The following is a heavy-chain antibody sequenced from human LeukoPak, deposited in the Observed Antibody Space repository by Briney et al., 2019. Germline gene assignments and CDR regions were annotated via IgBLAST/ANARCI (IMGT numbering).Heavy chain of an antibody. CDR2: IYHSGST. J-gene: IGHJ4*02. Sequence: PSETLSLTCAVSGGSISSGGYSWSWIRQPPGKGLEWIGYIYHSGSTYYNPSLKSRATISVDRSKNQFSLKLSSVTAADTAVYYCARSSMYYDFWSGYYSEGGFDYWGQGTLVTVSS. CDR3: ARSSMYYDFWSGYYSEGGFDY. V-gene: IGHV4-30-2*01. CDR1: GGSISSGGYS. D-gene: IGHD3-3*01.